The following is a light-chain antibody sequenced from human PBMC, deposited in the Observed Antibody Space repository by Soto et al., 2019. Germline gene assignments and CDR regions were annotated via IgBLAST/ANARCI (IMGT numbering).Light chain of an antibody. Sequence: QSVLTQPASVSGSPGQSITISCTGTSSDVGSYKFVSWYQQHPGKAPKLMIYEGSKRPSGVSNRFSGSKSGNTASLTISGLAAEDEADYYCCSYAGSSTLVFGRGTKLTVL. V-gene: IGLV2-23*01. CDR3: CSYAGSSTLV. CDR2: EGS. CDR1: SSDVGSYKF. J-gene: IGLJ2*01.